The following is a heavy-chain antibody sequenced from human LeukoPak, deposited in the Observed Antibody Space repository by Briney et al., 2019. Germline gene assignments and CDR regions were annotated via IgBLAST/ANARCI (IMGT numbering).Heavy chain of an antibody. J-gene: IGHJ5*02. CDR2: IYYSGST. CDR3: ARGSPSITALNWFDP. D-gene: IGHD3-3*01. V-gene: IGHV4-59*08. Sequence: KPSETLSLTCTVSGVSISSDYWSWIRQPPGKGLEWIGYIYYSGSTNYNPSLKSRVTISVDTSKNQFSLKLSSVTAADTAVYYCARGSPSITALNWFDPWGQGTLVTVSS. CDR1: GVSISSDY.